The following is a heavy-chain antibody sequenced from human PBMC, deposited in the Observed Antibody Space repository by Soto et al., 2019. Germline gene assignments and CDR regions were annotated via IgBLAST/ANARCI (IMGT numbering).Heavy chain of an antibody. CDR1: GFTFSSYA. J-gene: IGHJ4*02. D-gene: IGHD3-10*01. V-gene: IGHV3-30-3*01. CDR2: ISYDGSNK. Sequence: QVQLVESGGGVVQPGRSLRLSCAASGFTFSSYAMHWVRQAPGKGLEWVAVISYDGSNKYYADSVKGRFTISRDNSKNTLYLQMNSLRAEDTAVYYCARHGVPRGDYWGQGTLVTVSS. CDR3: ARHGVPRGDY.